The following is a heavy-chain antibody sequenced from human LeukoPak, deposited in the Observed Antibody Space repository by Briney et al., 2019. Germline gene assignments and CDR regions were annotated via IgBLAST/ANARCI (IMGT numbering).Heavy chain of an antibody. J-gene: IGHJ4*02. V-gene: IGHV3-23*01. CDR2: FGHNGGIT. Sequence: GGSLRLSCAASGFIFSSYAMSWVRQAPGKGLEWVSGFGHNGGITYADSVKGRFTISRDNSKNTLYLQMNSLRAEDTAVYFCAKQAGWGGFFYFLPFDFWGRGTLVTVSS. CDR1: GFIFSSYA. D-gene: IGHD2-21*01. CDR3: AKQAGWGGFFYFLPFDF.